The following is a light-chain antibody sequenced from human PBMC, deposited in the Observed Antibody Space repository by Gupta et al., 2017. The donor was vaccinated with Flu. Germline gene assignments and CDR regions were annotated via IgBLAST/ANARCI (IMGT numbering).Light chain of an antibody. Sequence: VPIPVTGCMSYIRADFDFHCYPVLPDTAPNLLISANNNRPSGFADRFSGSMSDTSASLAITGLQAKDEADYYCQSFDDGLGAYFFGTGTKVSVL. V-gene: IGLV1-40*01. J-gene: IGLJ1*01. CDR1: MSYIRADFD. CDR3: QSFDDGLGAYF. CDR2: ANN.